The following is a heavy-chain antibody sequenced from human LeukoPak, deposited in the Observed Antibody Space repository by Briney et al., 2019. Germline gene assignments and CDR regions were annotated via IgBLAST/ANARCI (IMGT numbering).Heavy chain of an antibody. CDR1: GFTFSSYS. J-gene: IGHJ6*03. CDR2: ISSSSSYI. D-gene: IGHD2-2*01. V-gene: IGHV3-21*01. Sequence: KSGGSLRLSCAASGFTFSSYSMNWVRQAPGKGLEWVSSISSSSSYIYYADSVKGRFTISRDNAKNSLYLQMNSLRAEDTAVYCCARAQYQLLQYYYYYMDVWGKGTTVTVSS. CDR3: ARAQYQLLQYYYYYMDV.